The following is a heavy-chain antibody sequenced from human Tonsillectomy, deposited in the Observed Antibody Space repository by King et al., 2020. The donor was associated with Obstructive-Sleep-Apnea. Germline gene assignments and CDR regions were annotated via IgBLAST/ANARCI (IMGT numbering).Heavy chain of an antibody. V-gene: IGHV1-18*04. CDR1: GYSFTSHG. CDR3: ARDQGGDDFPSYFDY. J-gene: IGHJ4*02. Sequence: QLVQSGGEVKKPGASVKVSCKAFGYSFTSHGINWVRQAPGQGLEWMGGISGYNGNRKDAQKFQGRVIMTTDTSASTAYMELKSLRSDDTAVYYCARDQGGDDFPSYFDYWGQGTLVTVSS. D-gene: IGHD2-21*02. CDR2: ISGYNGNR.